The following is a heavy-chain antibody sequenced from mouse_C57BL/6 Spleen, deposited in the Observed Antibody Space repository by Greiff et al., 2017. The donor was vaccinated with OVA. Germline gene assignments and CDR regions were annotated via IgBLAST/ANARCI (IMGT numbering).Heavy chain of an antibody. V-gene: IGHV6-3*01. Sequence: EVHLVESGGGLVQPGGSMKLSCVASGFTFSNYWMNWVRQSPEKGLEWVAQIRLKSDNYATHYAESVKGRFTISRDDSKSSVYLQMNNLRAEDTGIYYCTEFSYYYGSTRYFDVWGTGTTVTVSS. CDR1: GFTFSNYW. CDR3: TEFSYYYGSTRYFDV. J-gene: IGHJ1*03. D-gene: IGHD1-1*01. CDR2: IRLKSDNYAT.